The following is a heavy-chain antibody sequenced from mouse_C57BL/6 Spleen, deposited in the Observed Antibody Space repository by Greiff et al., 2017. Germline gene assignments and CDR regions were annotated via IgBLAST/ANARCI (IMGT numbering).Heavy chain of an antibody. Sequence: EVQLQESGAELVRPGASVKLSCTASGFNIKDYYMHWVKQRPEQGLEWIGRIDPEDGDTEYAPKFQGKATMTADTSANTAYLQLSSLTSEDTAGYYCTTRGGYYVGVFDYWGQGTTLTVSS. CDR3: TTRGGYYVGVFDY. J-gene: IGHJ2*01. CDR2: IDPEDGDT. CDR1: GFNIKDYY. D-gene: IGHD2-3*01. V-gene: IGHV14-1*01.